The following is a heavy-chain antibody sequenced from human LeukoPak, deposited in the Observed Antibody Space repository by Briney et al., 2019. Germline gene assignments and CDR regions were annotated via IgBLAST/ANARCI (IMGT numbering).Heavy chain of an antibody. Sequence: SETLSLTCAVYGESFRGYYWSWIRQPPGKGLEWIGDINHSGSANYNPSLKSRVTISVDTSKNQFSLKLSSVTAADTAVYYCARVYGGGYDFRGAFDIWGQGTMVTVSS. V-gene: IGHV4-34*01. CDR2: INHSGSA. CDR1: GESFRGYY. J-gene: IGHJ3*02. CDR3: ARVYGGGYDFRGAFDI. D-gene: IGHD5-12*01.